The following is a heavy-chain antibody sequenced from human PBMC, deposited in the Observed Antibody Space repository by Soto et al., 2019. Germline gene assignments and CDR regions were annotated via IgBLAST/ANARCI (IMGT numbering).Heavy chain of an antibody. CDR2: IYHSGST. D-gene: IGHD3-10*01. J-gene: IGHJ3*02. V-gene: IGHV4-4*02. Sequence: QVQLQESGPGLVKPSGTLSLTFAVSGGSISSSNWWSWVRQPPGKGLGWIGEIYHSGSTNCKPSLKSRVTISVDKSKNQFSLKLSSVTAADTAVYYCARSVLLWFGELLSAFDIWGQGTMVTVSS. CDR3: ARSVLLWFGELLSAFDI. CDR1: GGSISSSNW.